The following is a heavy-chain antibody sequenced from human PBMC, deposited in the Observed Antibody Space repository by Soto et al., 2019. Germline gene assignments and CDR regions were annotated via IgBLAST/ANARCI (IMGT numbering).Heavy chain of an antibody. D-gene: IGHD1-26*01. Sequence: QVHLLESGGGVVQPGRSLRLSCGASGFTFSNFGIHWVRQAPGKGLEWLAVVSYDEVNKFYADSVRGRFTISRDNSKDTVYLQINSLRRDDTAMYFCAKVMTEYSGVAIDHWGQGTLVTVSS. CDR3: AKVMTEYSGVAIDH. CDR2: VSYDEVNK. V-gene: IGHV3-30*18. J-gene: IGHJ4*02. CDR1: GFTFSNFG.